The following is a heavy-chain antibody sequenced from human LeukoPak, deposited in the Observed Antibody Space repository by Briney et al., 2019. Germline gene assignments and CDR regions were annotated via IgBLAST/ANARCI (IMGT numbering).Heavy chain of an antibody. Sequence: PGGSLRLSCAASGFTFSSYEMNWVRQAPGKGLEWVSYISGSSSYIHYADSVKGRFTISRDNAKNSIYLQMNSLRGEDTAVYYCARDYYDSSGYRFYYYMDFWGKGTTVTVSS. V-gene: IGHV3-21*05. CDR1: GFTFSSYE. J-gene: IGHJ6*03. D-gene: IGHD3-22*01. CDR2: ISGSSSYI. CDR3: ARDYYDSSGYRFYYYMDF.